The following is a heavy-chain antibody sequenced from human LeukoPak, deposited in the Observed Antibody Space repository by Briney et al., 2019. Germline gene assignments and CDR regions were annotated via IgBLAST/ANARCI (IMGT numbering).Heavy chain of an antibody. D-gene: IGHD3-22*01. V-gene: IGHV5-51*01. CDR3: ARQMQTYYYDSSGYSDDYYYYMDV. CDR2: IYPGDSDT. J-gene: IGHJ6*03. Sequence: GESLKISCKGSGYRFTSYWIRWVRQMPGKGLEWKGIIYPGDSDTKYSPSFQGQVTISADKSISTAYLQWSSLKASDTAMYYCARQMQTYYYDSSGYSDDYYYYMDVWGKGTTVTVSS. CDR1: GYRFTSYW.